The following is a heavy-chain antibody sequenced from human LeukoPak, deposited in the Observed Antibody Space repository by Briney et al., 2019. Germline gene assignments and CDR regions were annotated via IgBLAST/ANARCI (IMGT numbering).Heavy chain of an antibody. CDR2: IYYTGVT. D-gene: IGHD2-2*01. V-gene: IGHV4-39*01. J-gene: IGHJ4*02. CDR3: ARRKATMPEYYFDY. Sequence: PSDTLSLTCTVSGGSISSSSYYWGWIRQPPGKGLEWIGTIYYTGVTNYNPSLKSRVTISVDTSRGQFSLKLNYVAAADTAVYYCARRKATMPEYYFDYWGQGTLVTVSS. CDR1: GGSISSSSYY.